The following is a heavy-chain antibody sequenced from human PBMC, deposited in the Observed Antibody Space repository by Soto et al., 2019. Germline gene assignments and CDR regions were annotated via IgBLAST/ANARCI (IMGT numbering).Heavy chain of an antibody. V-gene: IGHV4-34*01. Sequence: SETLSLTCAVYGGSFSGYYWSWIRQTPGKGLEWIGEINHSGSTNYNPSLKSRVTISVDTSKNQFSLKLSSVTAADTAVYYCARAQLVLYYYYGMDVWGQGTTVTVSS. CDR2: INHSGST. D-gene: IGHD6-6*01. CDR1: GGSFSGYY. J-gene: IGHJ6*02. CDR3: ARAQLVLYYYYGMDV.